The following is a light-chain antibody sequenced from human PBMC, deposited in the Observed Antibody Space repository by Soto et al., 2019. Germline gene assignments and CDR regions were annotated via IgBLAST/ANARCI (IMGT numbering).Light chain of an antibody. CDR3: FSKISGFGHG. V-gene: IGLV2-14*01. CDR1: NTDLGVYGY. CDR2: DVN. Sequence: QSALGQPAAVSGSFGQSITISCSGPNTDLGVYGYVSWYQHQPGKAPKLLIYDVNNRPSGISVRFSGSKSGDTAYLTISGLQAEVDADYSCFSKISGFGHGFGTVTKVTLL. J-gene: IGLJ1*01.